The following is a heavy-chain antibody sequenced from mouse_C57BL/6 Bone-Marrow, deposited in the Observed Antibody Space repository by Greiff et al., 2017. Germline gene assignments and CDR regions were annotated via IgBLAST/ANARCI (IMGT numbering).Heavy chain of an antibody. J-gene: IGHJ3*01. CDR1: GFTFSSYG. CDR2: ISSGGSYT. V-gene: IGHV5-6*01. Sequence: EVQLVESGGDLVKPGGSLKLSCAASGFTFSSYGMSWVRQTPDKRLEWVATISSGGSYTYYPDSVKGRFTISRDNAKNTLYLQMSSLKSEDTAMYYCARHRSYDYDWFAYWGQGTLVTVSA. D-gene: IGHD2-4*01. CDR3: ARHRSYDYDWFAY.